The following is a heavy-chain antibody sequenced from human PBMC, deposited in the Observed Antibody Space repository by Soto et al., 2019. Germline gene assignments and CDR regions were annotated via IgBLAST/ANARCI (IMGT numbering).Heavy chain of an antibody. J-gene: IGHJ4*02. CDR1: GGTFCSHG. CDR3: ARGAMPNFDY. D-gene: IGHD2-2*01. V-gene: IGHV1-69*01. Sequence: QVQLVQSGAEVQKPGSSVKVSCKASGGTFCSHGIAWVRQAPGQGLAGMGGFIAMLGTPTYAKKVQGRATITADESLTSSYLELRSLRSEDTAVYFCARGAMPNFDYWGQGTVVTVSS. CDR2: FIAMLGTP.